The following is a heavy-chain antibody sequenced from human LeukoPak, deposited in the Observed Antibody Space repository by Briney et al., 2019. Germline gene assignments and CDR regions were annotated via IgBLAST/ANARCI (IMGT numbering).Heavy chain of an antibody. V-gene: IGHV3-7*01. Sequence: GGSLRLSCAASGFTFSDYWMTWVRQAPGKGLERLATIKEDGSEKYYVDSVKGRFTISRDNAKNSLDLQMNSLRAEDTAVYYCARGAWYGISWGQGTLVTVSS. D-gene: IGHD6-13*01. CDR2: IKEDGSEK. J-gene: IGHJ5*02. CDR3: ARGAWYGIS. CDR1: GFTFSDYW.